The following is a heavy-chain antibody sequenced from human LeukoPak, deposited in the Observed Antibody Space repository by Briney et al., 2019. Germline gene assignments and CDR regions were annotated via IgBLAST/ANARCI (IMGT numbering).Heavy chain of an antibody. D-gene: IGHD3-10*01. CDR1: GGSISSYY. CDR2: IYYSGST. J-gene: IGHJ4*02. V-gene: IGHV4-59*01. CDR3: ARWVGSGSYYSEYYFDY. Sequence: TSETLSLTCTVSGGSISSYYWSWIRQPPGKGLEWIGYIYYSGSTNYNPSLKSRVTISVDTSKNQFSLKLSSVTAADTAVYYCARWVGSGSYYSEYYFDYWGQGTLVTVSS.